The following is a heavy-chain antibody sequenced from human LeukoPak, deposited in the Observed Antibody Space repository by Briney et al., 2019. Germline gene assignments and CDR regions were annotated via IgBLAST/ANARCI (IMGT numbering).Heavy chain of an antibody. V-gene: IGHV4-34*01. CDR3: ARGREYSSGYYGY. CDR2: INHSGST. D-gene: IGHD3-22*01. CDR1: GGSFSGYY. J-gene: IGHJ4*02. Sequence: KPSETLSLTCAVYGGSFSGYYWSWIRQPPGKGLEWIGEINHSGSTNYNPSLKSRVTISVDTSKNQFSLKLSSVTAADTAVYYCARGREYSSGYYGYWGQGTLVTVSS.